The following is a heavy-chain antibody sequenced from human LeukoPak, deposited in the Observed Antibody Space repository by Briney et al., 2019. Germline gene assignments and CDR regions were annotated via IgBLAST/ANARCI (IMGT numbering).Heavy chain of an antibody. V-gene: IGHV3-30-3*01. CDR1: GFTFSSYA. Sequence: PGRSLRLSCAASGFTFSSYAMHWVRQAPGKGLEWVAVISYDGSNKYYADSVKGRFTISRDNAKNSLYLQMNSLRAEDTALYYCAKDIVATIPFINYGMDVWGQGTTVTVSS. J-gene: IGHJ6*02. CDR3: AKDIVATIPFINYGMDV. D-gene: IGHD5-12*01. CDR2: ISYDGSNK.